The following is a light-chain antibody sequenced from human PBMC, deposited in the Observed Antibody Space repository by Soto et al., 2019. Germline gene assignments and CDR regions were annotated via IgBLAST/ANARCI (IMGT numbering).Light chain of an antibody. CDR2: GAS. CDR3: QQYGSSPPIT. CDR1: QSVSSSY. V-gene: IGKV3-20*01. J-gene: IGKJ5*01. Sequence: EIVLTQSPGPLSLSPGERATLSCRASQSVSSSYLAWYQQKPGQAPRLLIYGASSRATGIPDRFSGSGSGTDFPLTISRLEPEDFGVYYCQQYGSSPPITFGQGTRLEIK.